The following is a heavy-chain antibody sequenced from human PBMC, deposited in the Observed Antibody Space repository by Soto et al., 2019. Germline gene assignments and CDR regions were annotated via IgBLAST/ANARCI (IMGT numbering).Heavy chain of an antibody. J-gene: IGHJ6*02. Sequence: GGSLRLSCAASGFTFSSYWMSRVRQAPGKGLEWVANIKQDGSEKYYVDSVKGRFTISRDNAKNSLYLQMNSLRAEDTAVYYFARDNIVVVVAATDYYGMDVWGQGTTVTVSS. CDR2: IKQDGSEK. V-gene: IGHV3-7*03. D-gene: IGHD2-15*01. CDR1: GFTFSSYW. CDR3: ARDNIVVVVAATDYYGMDV.